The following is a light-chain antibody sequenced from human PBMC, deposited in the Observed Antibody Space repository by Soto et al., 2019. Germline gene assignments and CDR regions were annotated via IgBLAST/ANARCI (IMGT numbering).Light chain of an antibody. Sequence: DIQMTQSPSSLSASVGDRVTITCQASQDIRDSLXXYQQKQVEAPKLLLYDASSLESGVPSSFSGSGSGTDVTFTISSLQPEDIATYYCQHYDNLGLTFGGGTKVDI. V-gene: IGKV1-33*01. CDR3: QHYDNLGLT. CDR2: DAS. CDR1: QDIRDS. J-gene: IGKJ4*02.